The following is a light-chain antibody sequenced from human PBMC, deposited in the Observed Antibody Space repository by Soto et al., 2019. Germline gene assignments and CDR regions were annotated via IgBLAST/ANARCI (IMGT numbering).Light chain of an antibody. V-gene: IGLV2-14*01. CDR1: SSDVGGYNY. Sequence: QSALTQPASVSGSPGQSITISCTGTSSDVGGYNYVSWYQQHPGKAPKLMIYDVSNRPSGVSNRFSGSKSGNTASLTSSGLQADDEADYYCSSYTSSSTYVFGTGTKLTV. J-gene: IGLJ1*01. CDR3: SSYTSSSTYV. CDR2: DVS.